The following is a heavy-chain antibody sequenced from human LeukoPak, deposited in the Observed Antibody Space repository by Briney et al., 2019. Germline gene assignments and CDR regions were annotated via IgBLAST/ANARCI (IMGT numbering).Heavy chain of an antibody. CDR3: AKNRRPTAMVRGSGLYYFDY. J-gene: IGHJ4*02. D-gene: IGHD5-18*01. V-gene: IGHV1-69*01. Sequence: ASVKVSCKASGGTFSSYAISWVRQAPGQGLEWMGGIIPIFGTANYAQKFQGRVTITADESTSTAYMELSSLRAEDTAVYYCAKNRRPTAMVRGSGLYYFDYWGQGTLVTVSS. CDR2: IIPIFGTA. CDR1: GGTFSSYA.